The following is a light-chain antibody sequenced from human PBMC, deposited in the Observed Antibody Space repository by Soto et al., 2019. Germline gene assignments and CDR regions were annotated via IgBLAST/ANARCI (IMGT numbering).Light chain of an antibody. CDR1: QSVSSSY. Sequence: EIVLTQSPGTLSLSPGERATLSCRASQSVSSSYLAWYQQKPGQAPRLLIYGASSRATGIPARFSGSGSGTDFTLTISSLQPEDFATYYCQQTLSFPPTFGQGTKVDIK. CDR3: QQTLSFPPT. CDR2: GAS. V-gene: IGKV3-20*01. J-gene: IGKJ1*01.